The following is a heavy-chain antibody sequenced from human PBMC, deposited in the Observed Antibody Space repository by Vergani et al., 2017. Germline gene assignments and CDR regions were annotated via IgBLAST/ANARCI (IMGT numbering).Heavy chain of an antibody. CDR2: IRSKAYGGTT. Sequence: EVQLVESGGGLVQPGRSLRLSCTASGFTFGDYAMSWVRQAPGKGLEWVGFIRSKAYGGTTEYAASVKGRFTISRDDSKNRVFLQMSSLKTEDTAVYYCATALYDWNDENYWGQGTLVTVSS. CDR1: GFTFGDYA. V-gene: IGHV3-49*04. D-gene: IGHD1-1*01. CDR3: ATALYDWNDENY. J-gene: IGHJ4*02.